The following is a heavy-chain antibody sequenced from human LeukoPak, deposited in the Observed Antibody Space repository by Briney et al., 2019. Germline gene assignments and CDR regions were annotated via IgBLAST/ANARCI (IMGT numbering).Heavy chain of an antibody. CDR2: INWNGGST. Sequence: GGSLRPSCAASGFTFDDYGMSWVRQAPGKGLEWVSGINWNGGSTGCADSVKGRFTISRDNAKNSLYLQMNSLRAEDTALYYCARSGNYYPYNFDYWGQGTLVTVSS. CDR3: ARSGNYYPYNFDY. CDR1: GFTFDDYG. V-gene: IGHV3-20*04. J-gene: IGHJ4*02. D-gene: IGHD1-26*01.